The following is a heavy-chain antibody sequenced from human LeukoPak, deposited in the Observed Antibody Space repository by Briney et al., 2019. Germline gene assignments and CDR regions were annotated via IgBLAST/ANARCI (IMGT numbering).Heavy chain of an antibody. CDR2: IYHSGST. D-gene: IGHD2-2*01. CDR1: GYSISSGYY. CDR3: AGGLAYCSSTSCHDY. Sequence: PSETLSLTCAVSGYSISSGYYWGWIRQPPGNGLEWIGSIYHSGSTYYKQSLKSRHPIPVDPSKNQFYLKLSSVTASDTAVYYCAGGLAYCSSTSCHDYWGQGTLVTVSS. V-gene: IGHV4-38-2*01. J-gene: IGHJ4*02.